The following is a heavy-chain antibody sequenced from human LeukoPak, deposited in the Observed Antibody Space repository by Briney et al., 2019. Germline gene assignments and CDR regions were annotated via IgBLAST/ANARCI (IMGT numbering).Heavy chain of an antibody. Sequence: SETLSLTCTVSGGSISSSSYYWGWIRQPPGKGLEWIGSIYYSGSTYYNPSLKSRVTISVDTSKNQFSLKLSSVTATDTAVYYCARQDGYCSSTSCTGYFGSWGQGTLVTVSS. CDR2: IYYSGST. CDR3: ARQDGYCSSTSCTGYFGS. D-gene: IGHD2-2*03. V-gene: IGHV4-39*01. J-gene: IGHJ4*02. CDR1: GGSISSSSYY.